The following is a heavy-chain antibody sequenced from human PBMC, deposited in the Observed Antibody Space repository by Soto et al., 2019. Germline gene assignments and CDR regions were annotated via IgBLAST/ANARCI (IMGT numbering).Heavy chain of an antibody. J-gene: IGHJ6*02. CDR2: ISSTSSAR. CDR1: GFTFSVHS. Sequence: GGSLRLSCAASGFTFSVHSMNWVRRPPGKGLERVSYISSTSSARSYADSVRGRFTISRDNAKYSLYLQINSLTDEDTAVYYCSRDSEIYYGMAVWGQGTTVTVSS. CDR3: SRDSEIYYGMAV. V-gene: IGHV3-48*02.